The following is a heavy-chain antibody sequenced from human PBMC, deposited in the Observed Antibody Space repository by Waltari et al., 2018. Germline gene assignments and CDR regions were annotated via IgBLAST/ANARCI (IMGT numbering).Heavy chain of an antibody. D-gene: IGHD2-8*01. J-gene: IGHJ4*02. CDR1: GFSLTTGGMG. CDR3: ARIIGASYGGGTFDY. Sequence: QVTLRESGPALVKPTQTLTLTCTFSGFSLTTGGMGVGWIRQPPGKALEWLARVDWDDEKFYSTSLRTRLSISKDTSKNQVVLTMSNMDPVDTATYYCARIIGASYGGGTFDYWGQGILVTVSS. V-gene: IGHV2-70*17. CDR2: VDWDDEK.